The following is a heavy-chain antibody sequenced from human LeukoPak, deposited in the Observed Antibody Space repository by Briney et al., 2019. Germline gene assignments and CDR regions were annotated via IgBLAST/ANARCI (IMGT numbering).Heavy chain of an antibody. V-gene: IGHV4-4*02. J-gene: IGHJ4*02. Sequence: SGTLSLTCGVSGGSITTTNWWSWVRQFPGQGLQWIGEVSLEGVRNYNPSLTSRVTMSLDRAKNLLSLNLNSVTAADTAVYYCARLCSGDTCSSYFDYWGQGTLVTVSS. CDR1: GGSITTTNW. D-gene: IGHD2-15*01. CDR2: VSLEGVR. CDR3: ARLCSGDTCSSYFDY.